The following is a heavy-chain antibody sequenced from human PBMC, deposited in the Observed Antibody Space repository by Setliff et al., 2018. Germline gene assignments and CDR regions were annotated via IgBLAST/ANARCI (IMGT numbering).Heavy chain of an antibody. CDR2: INPGGGSA. CDR1: GYTFTNYG. CDR3: ARINFYVSSGYYYAPEL. D-gene: IGHD3-22*01. J-gene: IGHJ4*02. V-gene: IGHV1-46*01. Sequence: ASVKVSCKASGYTFTNYGINWVRQAPGQGLEWMGIINPGGGSAGYAEKFQGRVTMTRDTSTSTFYMEVNILRSDDTAVYYCARINFYVSSGYYYAPELWGQGTTVTVSS.